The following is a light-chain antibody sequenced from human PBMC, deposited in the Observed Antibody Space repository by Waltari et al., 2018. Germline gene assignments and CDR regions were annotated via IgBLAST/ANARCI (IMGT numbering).Light chain of an antibody. Sequence: DIQMTQSPSTLSASVGDRVTITCRASQSFSSWVAWYQQRPGKAPKLLIYDASSLESGVPSRFSGRGSGTEVTLTISSLQPDDFATYYCQQYNSYTFGQGTKLEIK. CDR1: QSFSSW. CDR2: DAS. CDR3: QQYNSYT. V-gene: IGKV1-5*01. J-gene: IGKJ2*01.